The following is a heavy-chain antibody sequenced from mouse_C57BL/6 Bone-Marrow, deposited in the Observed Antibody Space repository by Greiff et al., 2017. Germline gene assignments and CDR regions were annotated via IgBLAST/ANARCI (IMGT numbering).Heavy chain of an antibody. V-gene: IGHV1-76*01. CDR1: GYTFTDYY. CDR2: IYPGSGNT. J-gene: IGHJ3*01. Sequence: QVQLQQSGAELVRPGASVKLSCKASGYTFTDYYINWVKQRPGQGLEWIARIYPGSGNTYYNEKFKGKATLTAEKSSSTAYMQLSSLTSEVSAVYFCAREGDGYLLAYWGQGTLVTVSA. D-gene: IGHD2-3*01. CDR3: AREGDGYLLAY.